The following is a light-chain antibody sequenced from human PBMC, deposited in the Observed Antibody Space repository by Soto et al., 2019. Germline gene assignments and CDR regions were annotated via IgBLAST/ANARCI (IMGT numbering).Light chain of an antibody. Sequence: IQMTQSPSSLSASVGDRVTITCRASQSISSWLAWYRKKPGKDPKILIYDASSLESGVPSRFSGSGSGTEFNLTISRLQTDDFATYECQHYDSYTWTCGQGTKVDIK. J-gene: IGKJ1*01. CDR2: DAS. V-gene: IGKV1-5*01. CDR3: QHYDSYTWT. CDR1: QSISSW.